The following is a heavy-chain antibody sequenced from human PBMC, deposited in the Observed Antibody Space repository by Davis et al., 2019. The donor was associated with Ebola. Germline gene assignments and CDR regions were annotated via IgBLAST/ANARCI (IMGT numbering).Heavy chain of an antibody. CDR1: GFTFSSYG. V-gene: IGHV3-33*01. CDR3: ARDMGLGDYYYGMDV. CDR2: IWYDGSNK. Sequence: PGGSLRLSCAASGFTFSSYGMHWVRQAPGKGLEWVAVIWYDGSNKYYADSVKGRFTISRDNSKNTLYLQMNSLRAEDTAVYYCARDMGLGDYYYGMDVWGQGTTVTVSS. D-gene: IGHD3-10*01. J-gene: IGHJ6*02.